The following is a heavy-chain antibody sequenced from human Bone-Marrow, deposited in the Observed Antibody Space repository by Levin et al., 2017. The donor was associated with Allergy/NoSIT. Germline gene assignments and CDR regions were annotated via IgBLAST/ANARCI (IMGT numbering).Heavy chain of an antibody. D-gene: IGHD2-15*01. V-gene: IGHV4-4*02. CDR1: GGSVTTTNW. Sequence: SETLSLTCVVSGGSVTTTNWWSWVRHTPGKGLEWIGQVYHRGRTNYNPSLRGRVTISLDKSKNEFSLKLTSVTATATATYYCATVGDASELYYSVDVWGRGAPVAVSS. CDR3: ATVGDASELYYSVDV. CDR2: VYHRGRT. J-gene: IGHJ6*02.